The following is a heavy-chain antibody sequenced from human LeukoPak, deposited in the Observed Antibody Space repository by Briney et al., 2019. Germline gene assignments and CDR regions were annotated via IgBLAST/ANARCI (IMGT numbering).Heavy chain of an antibody. J-gene: IGHJ6*03. Sequence: PGWSLRLPCAPSGFTFSSYGMHWVRQAPGKGLEWVAFIRYDGSNKYYADSVKGRFTISRDNAKNSLYLQMNSLRAEDAAVYYCARDRLWNFWSGYPHPHLYYYYMDVWGKGTTVSISS. CDR3: ARDRLWNFWSGYPHPHLYYYYMDV. CDR2: IRYDGSNK. V-gene: IGHV3-30*02. D-gene: IGHD3-3*01. CDR1: GFTFSSYG.